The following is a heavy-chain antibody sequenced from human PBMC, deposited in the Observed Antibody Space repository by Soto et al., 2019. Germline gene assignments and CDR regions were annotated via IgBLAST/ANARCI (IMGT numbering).Heavy chain of an antibody. CDR2: FDPEDGET. J-gene: IGHJ6*02. CDR1: GYTLPELS. V-gene: IGHV1-24*01. CDR3: ATSPRVRGVIRGNIYYYYGMDV. D-gene: IGHD3-10*01. Sequence: QVQLVQSGAEVKKPGASVKVSCKVSGYTLPELSMHWVRQAPGKGLEWMGGFDPEDGETIYAQKFQGRVTMTEDTSTDTAYMELSSLRSEDTAVYYCATSPRVRGVIRGNIYYYYGMDVWGQGTTVTVSS.